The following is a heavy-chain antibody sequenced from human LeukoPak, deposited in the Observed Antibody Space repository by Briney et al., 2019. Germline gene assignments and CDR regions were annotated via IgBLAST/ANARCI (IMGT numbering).Heavy chain of an antibody. Sequence: ASVKVSCKASGYTFTSYGISWVRQAPGQGLEWMGWINPNSGGTNYAQKFQGRVTMTRDTSISTAYMELSRLTSDDTAVYYCAKDAIVRDYSNSDYWGQGTLVTVSS. CDR1: GYTFTSYG. V-gene: IGHV1-2*02. J-gene: IGHJ4*02. CDR3: AKDAIVRDYSNSDY. CDR2: INPNSGGT. D-gene: IGHD4-11*01.